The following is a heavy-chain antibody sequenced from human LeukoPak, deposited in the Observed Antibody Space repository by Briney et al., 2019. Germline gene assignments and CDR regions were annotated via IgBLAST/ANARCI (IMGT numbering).Heavy chain of an antibody. Sequence: PGRSLRVSCAASGFTFSSYGMHWVRQAPGKGLEWVAVISYDGSNKYYADSVKGRFTISRDNSKNTLYLQMNSLRAEDTAVYYCARDLTVAGFDYWGQGTLVTVSS. CDR3: ARDLTVAGFDY. CDR2: ISYDGSNK. D-gene: IGHD6-19*01. CDR1: GFTFSSYG. V-gene: IGHV3-30*03. J-gene: IGHJ4*02.